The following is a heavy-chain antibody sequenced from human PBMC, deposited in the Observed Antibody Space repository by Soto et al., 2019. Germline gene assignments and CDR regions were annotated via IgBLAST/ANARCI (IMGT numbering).Heavy chain of an antibody. Sequence: PGESLKISCKGSGYSFTSYWISWVRQMPGKGLEWMGRIDPSDSYTNYSPSFQGHVTISADKSISTAYLQWSSLKASDTAMYYCARPRLIAAAGTGNWFDPWGQGTLVTVSS. CDR1: GYSFTSYW. D-gene: IGHD6-13*01. J-gene: IGHJ5*02. CDR2: IDPSDSYT. CDR3: ARPRLIAAAGTGNWFDP. V-gene: IGHV5-10-1*01.